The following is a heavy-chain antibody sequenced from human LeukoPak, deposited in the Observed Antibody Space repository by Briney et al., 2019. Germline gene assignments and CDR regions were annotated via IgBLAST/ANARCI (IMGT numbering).Heavy chain of an antibody. D-gene: IGHD2-8*02. V-gene: IGHV3-21*01. CDR2: ISSTSYYI. CDR1: GFTFGYYT. CDR3: ARLFGGVTTFDY. J-gene: IGHJ4*02. Sequence: GGSLRLSCAASGFTFGYYTMNWVRQAPGKGLEWLSPISSTSYYIYYADSLKGRFTISRDNAKNSLYLQMNSLRAEDTAVYYCARLFGGVTTFDYWGQGALVTVSS.